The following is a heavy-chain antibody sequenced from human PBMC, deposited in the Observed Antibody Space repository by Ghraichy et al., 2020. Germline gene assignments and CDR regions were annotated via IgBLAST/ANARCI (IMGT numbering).Heavy chain of an antibody. J-gene: IGHJ4*02. V-gene: IGHV3-74*01. D-gene: IGHD2-2*01. CDR2: INSDGSST. CDR1: GFTFSSYW. Sequence: GGSRRLSCAASGFTFSSYWMHWVRQAPGKGLVWVSRINSDGSSTSYADSVKGRFTISRDNAKNTLYLQMNSLRAEDTAVYYCAREAGYCSSTSCYVYFDYWGQGTLVTVSS. CDR3: AREAGYCSSTSCYVYFDY.